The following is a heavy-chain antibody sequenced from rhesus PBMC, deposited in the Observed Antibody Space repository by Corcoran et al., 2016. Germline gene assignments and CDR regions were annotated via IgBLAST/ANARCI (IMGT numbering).Heavy chain of an antibody. D-gene: IGHD3-3*01. Sequence: QVQLPESGPGLVKPSETLSLTCAVSGGSFRSSWCIWIRQPPGTGLALSGEINGNRGCTNYNPALKRRVTISKDSSKNQFSLKLSSVTAAATAVYYCARFPKYVDGLSPFDYWGQGVLVTVSS. CDR3: ARFPKYVDGLSPFDY. CDR1: GGSFRSSW. CDR2: INGNRGCT. V-gene: IGHV4-80*01. J-gene: IGHJ4*01.